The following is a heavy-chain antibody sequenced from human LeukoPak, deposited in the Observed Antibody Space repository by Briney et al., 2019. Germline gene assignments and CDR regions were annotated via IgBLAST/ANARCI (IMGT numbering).Heavy chain of an antibody. V-gene: IGHV4-59*01. CDR3: ASAIAARPFDY. CDR1: GGSISSYY. Sequence: SETLSLTCTVPGGSISSYYWSWIRQPPGKGLEWIGYIYYSGSTNYNPSLKSRVTISVDTSKNQFSLKLSSVTAADTAVYYCASAIAARPFDYWGQGTLVTVSS. J-gene: IGHJ4*02. D-gene: IGHD6-6*01. CDR2: IYYSGST.